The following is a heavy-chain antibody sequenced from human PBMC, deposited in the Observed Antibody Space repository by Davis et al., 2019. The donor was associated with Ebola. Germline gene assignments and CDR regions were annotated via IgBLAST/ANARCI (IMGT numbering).Heavy chain of an antibody. CDR1: GFSFGSTA. D-gene: IGHD3-10*01. J-gene: IGHJ6*02. CDR3: AKHGPENYGMDV. V-gene: IGHV3-23*01. Sequence: GESLKISCAASGFSFGSTAISWVRHPPGKALKWISDITASAVQIHYADSEKGRLTISRDNFNKMLYLEMNSLRVEDTATYYCAKHGPENYGMDVWGQGTTVTVSS. CDR2: ITASAVQI.